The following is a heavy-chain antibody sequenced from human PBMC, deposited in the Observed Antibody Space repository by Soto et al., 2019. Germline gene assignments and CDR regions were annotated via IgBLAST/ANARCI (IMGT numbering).Heavy chain of an antibody. CDR3: AKGGPDGFCSGGRCYFDY. J-gene: IGHJ4*02. D-gene: IGHD2-15*01. V-gene: IGHV3-9*01. CDR2: ISWNSNII. CDR1: GFTFDDYA. Sequence: EVQLVESGGGLVQPGRSLRLSCAASGFTFDDYAMHWVRRVPGKGLEWVSRISWNSNIIGYEDSVKGRFTISRDNAKNSLYLQMNSLRPEDTALYYCAKGGPDGFCSGGRCYFDYWGQGTLVTVSS.